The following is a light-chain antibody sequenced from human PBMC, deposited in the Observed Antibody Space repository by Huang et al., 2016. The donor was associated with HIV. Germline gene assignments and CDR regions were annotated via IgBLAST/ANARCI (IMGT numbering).Light chain of an antibody. Sequence: AIQLTQSPSSLSASVGDSVTSTCRASQGISSALAWYQQKPGKAPKLLIYDASSLESGVPSRFSHSGSGTDFTLTISSLQPEDFATYYCQQFNNYLTFGQGTRLEIK. V-gene: IGKV1D-13*01. CDR2: DAS. J-gene: IGKJ5*01. CDR1: QGISSA. CDR3: QQFNNYLT.